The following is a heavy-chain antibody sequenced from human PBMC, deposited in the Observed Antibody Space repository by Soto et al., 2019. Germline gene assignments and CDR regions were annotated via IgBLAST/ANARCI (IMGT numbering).Heavy chain of an antibody. J-gene: IGHJ3*02. CDR1: GFTFSSYS. CDR2: ISSSSSYI. CDR3: AREPGSFEYSGYDLAFDI. Sequence: GGSLRLSCAASGFTFSSYSMNWVRQAPGKGLEWVSSISSSSSYIYYADSVKGRFTISRDNAKNSLYLQMNSLRSEDTAVYYCAREPGSFEYSGYDLAFDIWGQGTMVTVSS. V-gene: IGHV3-21*04. D-gene: IGHD5-12*01.